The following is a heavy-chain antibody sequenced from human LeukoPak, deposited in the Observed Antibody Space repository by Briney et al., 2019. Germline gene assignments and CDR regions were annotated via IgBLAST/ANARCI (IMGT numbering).Heavy chain of an antibody. CDR1: GGSIISSNW. CDR3: ARAPNWKHFDY. Sequence: PSGSLSLTCAVSGGSIISSNWWSWVRQPPGKGLEWIGEIYHSGTANYNPSLKSRVTISVDKSKNQFSLKLSSVTAADTAVYYCARAPNWKHFDYWGQGTLVTVSS. J-gene: IGHJ4*02. V-gene: IGHV4-4*02. CDR2: IYHSGTA. D-gene: IGHD1-1*01.